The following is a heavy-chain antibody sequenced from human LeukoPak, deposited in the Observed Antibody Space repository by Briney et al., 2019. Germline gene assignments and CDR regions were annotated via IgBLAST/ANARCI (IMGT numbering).Heavy chain of an antibody. D-gene: IGHD2-2*01. V-gene: IGHV1-18*01. CDR2: ISAYNGNT. J-gene: IGHJ4*02. CDR1: GYTFTSYG. CDR3: ARGEYCSSTSCHFDY. Sequence: ASVKVSCKASGYTFTSYGISWVRQAPGQGLEWMGWISAYNGNTNYAQKLQGRVTMTTDTSTSTAYMELKSLRSDDTAVYYCARGEYCSSTSCHFDYWGQGTLVTVSS.